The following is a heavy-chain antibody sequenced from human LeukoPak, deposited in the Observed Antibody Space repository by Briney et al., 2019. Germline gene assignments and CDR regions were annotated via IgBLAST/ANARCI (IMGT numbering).Heavy chain of an antibody. CDR1: GYTFTDYY. Sequence: ASVKVSCKASGYTFTDYYMHWVRQAPGQGLEWMGWINPDSGGTNHAQKFQGRVTMTRDTSISTAYMELSRLRSDDTAVYYCARVGPSLENCSGGSCYLGPHDYWGQGTLVTVSS. CDR2: INPDSGGT. V-gene: IGHV1-2*02. CDR3: ARVGPSLENCSGGSCYLGPHDY. J-gene: IGHJ4*02. D-gene: IGHD2-15*01.